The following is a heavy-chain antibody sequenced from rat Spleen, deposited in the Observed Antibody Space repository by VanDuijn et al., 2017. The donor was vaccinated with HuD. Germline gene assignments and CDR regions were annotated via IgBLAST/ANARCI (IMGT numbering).Heavy chain of an antibody. V-gene: IGHV5-25*01. D-gene: IGHD1-6*01. CDR1: GFTFSNSY. CDR3: ASHGPRISRFAY. J-gene: IGHJ3*01. Sequence: EVQLVESGGGLVQPGRSMKLSCAASGFTFSNSYMAWVRQAPTKGLEWVATILYDTTNTYYRDSVRGRFTISRDNAKNTLYLQMDSLRSEDTATYYCASHGPRISRFAYWGQGTLVTVSS. CDR2: ILYDTTNT.